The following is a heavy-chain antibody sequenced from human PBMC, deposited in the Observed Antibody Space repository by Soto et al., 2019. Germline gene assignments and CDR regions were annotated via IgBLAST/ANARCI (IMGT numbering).Heavy chain of an antibody. Sequence: HPGGSLRLSCVASGLTFGSRAMSWVRQSPGEVLEWVSTITYTGGDAKYADSVRGRFAISRDNSKNTLYLQMSALRAEDSAIYFCVRGSKDSYPGSRIFDFWGRGTLVTVSS. CDR3: VRGSKDSYPGSRIFDF. CDR2: ITYTGGDA. D-gene: IGHD3-10*01. J-gene: IGHJ4*02. V-gene: IGHV3-23*01. CDR1: GLTFGSRA.